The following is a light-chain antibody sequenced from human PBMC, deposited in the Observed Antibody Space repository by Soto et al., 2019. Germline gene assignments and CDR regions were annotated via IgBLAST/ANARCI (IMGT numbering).Light chain of an antibody. V-gene: IGKV1-12*01. CDR3: QQANSFPRP. CDR1: QGISSW. J-gene: IGKJ1*01. Sequence: DIQMTQSPSSVSASVGDRVTITCRASQGISSWLAWYQQKPGKARKLLLYAASSLQSGVPSRFSGSGSATDFTLDLRSLQPEDFSTYYCQQANSFPRPFGQGTKVEIK. CDR2: AAS.